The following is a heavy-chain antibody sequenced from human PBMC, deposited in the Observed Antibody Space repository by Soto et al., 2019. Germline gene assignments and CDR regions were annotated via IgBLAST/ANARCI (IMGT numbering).Heavy chain of an antibody. D-gene: IGHD6-19*01. CDR1: GFTFSSYW. J-gene: IGHJ6*02. Sequence: EVQLVESGGGLVQPGGSLRLSCVASGFTFSSYWMSWVRQAPGKGLEWVANIKQDGSEKYYVDSVKDRFTISRANAKHSLYLQMNSLRAEDSAVYYCARVYPGSGWPYHYYVMGVWVQGTTVTVSS. CDR3: ARVYPGSGWPYHYYVMGV. V-gene: IGHV3-7*01. CDR2: IKQDGSEK.